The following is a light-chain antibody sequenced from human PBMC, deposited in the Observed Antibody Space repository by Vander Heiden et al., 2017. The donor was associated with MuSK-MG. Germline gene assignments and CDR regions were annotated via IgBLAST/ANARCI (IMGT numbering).Light chain of an antibody. CDR3: QQRSNWPPIT. J-gene: IGKJ5*01. V-gene: IGKV3-11*01. Sequence: IVLTQSPATLSLSPGERATLSCRASQSVSSYLAWYQQKPGQAPRLLIYDASNRATGIPARFSGSGSGTDFTLTISSLDPEDFAVYYCQQRSNWPPITFGQGTRLEIK. CDR1: QSVSSY. CDR2: DAS.